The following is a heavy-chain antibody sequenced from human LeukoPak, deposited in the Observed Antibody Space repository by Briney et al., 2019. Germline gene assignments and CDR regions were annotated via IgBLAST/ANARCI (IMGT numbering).Heavy chain of an antibody. CDR2: INSYSNTI. CDR1: GFTFSDYY. D-gene: IGHD2-2*02. CDR3: AREFEIPYYFDY. Sequence: SGGSLRLSCATSGFTFSDYYMSWIRQAPGKGLEWISFINSYSNTIYYADSVKGRFTISRDNAKNSLYLQMNSLRAEDTAVYYCAREFEIPYYFDYWGQGTLVTVSS. J-gene: IGHJ4*02. V-gene: IGHV3-11*04.